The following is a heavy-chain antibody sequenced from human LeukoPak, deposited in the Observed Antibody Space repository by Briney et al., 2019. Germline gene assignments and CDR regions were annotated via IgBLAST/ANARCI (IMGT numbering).Heavy chain of an antibody. CDR2: INPSGGST. CDR3: ARRGSGSYYQGYFDY. Sequence: ASVKVSCKASGDTFISYYMHWVRQAPGQGLEWMGIINPSGGSTSYAQKFQGRVTMTRDTSTSTVYMELSSLRSEDTAVYYCARRGSGSYYQGYFDYWGQGTLVTVSS. V-gene: IGHV1-46*01. CDR1: GDTFISYY. J-gene: IGHJ4*02. D-gene: IGHD3-10*01.